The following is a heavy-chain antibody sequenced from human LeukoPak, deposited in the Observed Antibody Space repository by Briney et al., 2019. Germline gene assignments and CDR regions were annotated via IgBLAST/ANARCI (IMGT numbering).Heavy chain of an antibody. V-gene: IGHV4-59*08. D-gene: IGHD3-10*01. CDR2: IYYSGAT. Sequence: SETLSLTCTVSGGSISNYYWSWIRQPPGKGREWIGHIYYSGATKYNPSLKSRITISVDTSKNQFSLMLSSVTAADTAVYYCARFGITVVRGGKYYFDYWGQGTLVTVSS. J-gene: IGHJ4*02. CDR1: GGSISNYY. CDR3: ARFGITVVRGGKYYFDY.